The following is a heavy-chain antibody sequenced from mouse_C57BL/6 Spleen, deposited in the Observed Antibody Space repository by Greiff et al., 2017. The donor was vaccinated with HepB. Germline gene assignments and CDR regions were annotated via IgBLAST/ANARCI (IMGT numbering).Heavy chain of an antibody. V-gene: IGHV1-22*01. CDR3: AMGYSNYRYFDV. D-gene: IGHD2-5*01. CDR1: GYTFTDYN. CDR2: INPNNGGT. J-gene: IGHJ1*03. Sequence: VQLKESGPELVKPGASVKMSCKASGYTFTDYNMHWVKQSHGKSLEWIGYINPNNGGTSYNQKFKGKATLTVNKSSSTAYMELRSLTSEDSAVYYCAMGYSNYRYFDVWGTGTTVTVSS.